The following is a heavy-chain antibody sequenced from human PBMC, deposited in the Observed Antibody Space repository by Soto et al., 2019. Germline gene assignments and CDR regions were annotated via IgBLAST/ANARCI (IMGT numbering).Heavy chain of an antibody. V-gene: IGHV1-24*01. CDR3: ATDSSGIVGATHFDY. J-gene: IGHJ4*02. D-gene: IGHD1-26*01. CDR1: GYTLTELS. CDR2: FDPEDGET. Sequence: ASVKVSCKVSGYTLTELSMHWVRQAPGKGLEWMGGFDPEDGETIYAQKFQGRVTMTEDTSTDTAYMELSSLRSEDTAVYYCATDSSGIVGATHFDYWGQGTLVTVSS.